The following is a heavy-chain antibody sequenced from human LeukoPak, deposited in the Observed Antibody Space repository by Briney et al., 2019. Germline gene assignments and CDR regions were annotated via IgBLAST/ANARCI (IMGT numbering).Heavy chain of an antibody. J-gene: IGHJ4*02. CDR3: ARPSWGSSWYNY. CDR2: INHSGST. D-gene: IGHD6-13*01. Sequence: SETLSLTCAVYGGSFSGYYWSWIRQPPGKGLEWIGEINHSGSTNYNPSLKSRVTISVGTSKNQFSLKLSSVTAADTAVYYCARPSWGSSWYNYWGQGTLVTVSS. V-gene: IGHV4-34*01. CDR1: GGSFSGYY.